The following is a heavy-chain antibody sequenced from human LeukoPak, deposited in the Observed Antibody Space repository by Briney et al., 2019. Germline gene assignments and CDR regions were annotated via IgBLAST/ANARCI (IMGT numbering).Heavy chain of an antibody. V-gene: IGHV3-30-3*01. CDR3: ARSIEYSSSSVDY. Sequence: GGSLRLSCAASGLTFSSHWMHWVRQAPGKGLEWVAVISYDGSNKYYADSVKGRFTISRDNSKNTLYLQMNSLRAEDTAVYYCARSIEYSSSSVDYWGQGTLVTVSS. D-gene: IGHD6-6*01. J-gene: IGHJ4*02. CDR2: ISYDGSNK. CDR1: GLTFSSHW.